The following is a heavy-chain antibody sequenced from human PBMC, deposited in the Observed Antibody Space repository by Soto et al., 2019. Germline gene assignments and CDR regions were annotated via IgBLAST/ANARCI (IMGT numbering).Heavy chain of an antibody. CDR3: ARTTKIFLRYIDWTIDY. CDR1: GGSFSGYY. Sequence: PSETLSLTCAVYGGSFSGYYWSWIRQPPGKGLEWIGEINHSGSTNYNPSLKSRVTISVDTSKNQFSLKLSSVTAADTAVYYCARTTKIFLRYIDWTIDYWGQGTLVTGLL. J-gene: IGHJ4*02. V-gene: IGHV4-34*01. CDR2: INHSGST. D-gene: IGHD3-9*01.